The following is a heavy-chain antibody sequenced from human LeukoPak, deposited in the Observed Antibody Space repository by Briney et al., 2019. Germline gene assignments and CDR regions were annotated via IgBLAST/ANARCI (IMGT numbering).Heavy chain of an antibody. CDR3: AGGSSGYDPDAFDI. V-gene: IGHV4-59*01. CDR1: GGSISSYY. J-gene: IGHJ3*02. CDR2: IYYSGST. Sequence: ASETLSLTCTVSGGSISSYYWSWIRQPPGKGLEWIGYIYYSGSTNYNPSLKSRVTISVDTSKNQFSLKLSSVTAADTAVYYCAGGSSGYDPDAFDIWGQGTMVTVSS. D-gene: IGHD5-12*01.